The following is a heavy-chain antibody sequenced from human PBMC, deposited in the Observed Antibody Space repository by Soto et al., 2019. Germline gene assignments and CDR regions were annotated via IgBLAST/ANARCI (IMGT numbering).Heavy chain of an antibody. CDR1: AISFNTYG. V-gene: IGHV3-23*01. CDR2: VTVTGGST. J-gene: IGHJ5*02. D-gene: IGHD3-10*01. CDR3: AGQRSPEGWLDP. Sequence: PGGSLRLSCAASAISFNTYGVTWVRQAPGKGLEWVSTVTVTGGSTYYADSVKGRFTISRDRSNYTVSLLLNSLRVEDTAIYYCAGQRSPEGWLDPWGQGTLVTVYS.